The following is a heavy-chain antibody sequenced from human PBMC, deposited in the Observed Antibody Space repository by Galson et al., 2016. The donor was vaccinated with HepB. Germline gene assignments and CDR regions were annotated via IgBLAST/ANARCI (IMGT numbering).Heavy chain of an antibody. CDR3: GSVFEY. V-gene: IGHV3-74*01. J-gene: IGHJ4*02. Sequence: SLRLSCAASGFTFTNYWIHWVRQAPGKGLVWVSGINNDGSSTYYADSVKGRFTISRDNAKNTLYLQMNSLRAEDTAGYYCGSVFEYWGQGTLVAVSS. CDR2: INNDGSST. CDR1: GFTFTNYW.